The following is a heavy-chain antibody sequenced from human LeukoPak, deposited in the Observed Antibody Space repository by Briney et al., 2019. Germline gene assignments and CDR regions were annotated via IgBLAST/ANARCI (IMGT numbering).Heavy chain of an antibody. CDR3: ASYSYYYDSSGYFDY. D-gene: IGHD3-22*01. CDR2: IYCSGST. Sequence: NPSETLCLTCTVSGGSISSYYWSWIRQPPGKGLEWIGYIYCSGSTNYNPSLRSRVTISVDTSKNQFSLKLSSVTAADTAVYYCASYSYYYDSSGYFDYWGQGTLVTVSS. J-gene: IGHJ4*02. CDR1: GGSISSYY. V-gene: IGHV4-59*01.